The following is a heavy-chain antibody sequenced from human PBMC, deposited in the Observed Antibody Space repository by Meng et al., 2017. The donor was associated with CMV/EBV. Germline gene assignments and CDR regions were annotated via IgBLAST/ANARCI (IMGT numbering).Heavy chain of an antibody. CDR2: ISYDGSNK. V-gene: IGHV3-30-3*01. D-gene: IGHD6-13*01. CDR3: ARVEDIAAEESTGYYYYGMDV. Sequence: GESLKISCAASGFTFSSYAMHWVRQAPGKGLEWVAVISYDGSNKYYADSVKGRFTISRDNSKNTLYLQTNSLRAEDTAVYYCARVEDIAAEESTGYYYYGMDVWGQGTTVTVSS. J-gene: IGHJ6*02. CDR1: GFTFSSYA.